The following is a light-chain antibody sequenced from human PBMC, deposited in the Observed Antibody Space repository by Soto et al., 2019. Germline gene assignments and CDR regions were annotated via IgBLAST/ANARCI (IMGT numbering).Light chain of an antibody. J-gene: IGKJ5*01. Sequence: TVSTQSPGTVSLSPAERASLSCRASQSIGSDYLAWYQQRPGQAPSLLIYGASSRATGIPDRFSGSGSGTDFTLTISRLEPEDFAVYYCQQYGSSKITFGQGTRLEIK. CDR1: QSIGSDY. CDR2: GAS. V-gene: IGKV3-20*01. CDR3: QQYGSSKIT.